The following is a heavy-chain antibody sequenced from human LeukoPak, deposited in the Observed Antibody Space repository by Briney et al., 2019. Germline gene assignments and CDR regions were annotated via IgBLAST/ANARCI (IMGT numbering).Heavy chain of an antibody. V-gene: IGHV4-39*07. CDR3: AREKDFWNGLDAFDL. J-gene: IGHJ3*01. CDR2: IYYSGTT. Sequence: SETLSLTCTVSGGSMSSNSFYWGWIRQAPGMGPEWIATIYYSGTTYYNPSLRSRVTIEVDMPKYQFSLKVTSVTAADTGVYFCAREKDFWNGLDAFDLWGRGTLVTVSS. CDR1: GGSMSSNSFY. D-gene: IGHD3-3*01.